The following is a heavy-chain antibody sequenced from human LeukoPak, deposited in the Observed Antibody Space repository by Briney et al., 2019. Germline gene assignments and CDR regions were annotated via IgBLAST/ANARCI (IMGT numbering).Heavy chain of an antibody. Sequence: ASVKVSCKASGGTFSSYGISWVRQAPGQGLEWMGWISAYNGNTNYAQKLQGRVTMTTDTSTSTAYMELRSLRSDDTAVYYCARDRRSGSYYGSHWGQGTLVTVSS. J-gene: IGHJ4*02. CDR3: ARDRRSGSYYGSH. V-gene: IGHV1-18*01. CDR1: GGTFSSYG. CDR2: ISAYNGNT. D-gene: IGHD1-26*01.